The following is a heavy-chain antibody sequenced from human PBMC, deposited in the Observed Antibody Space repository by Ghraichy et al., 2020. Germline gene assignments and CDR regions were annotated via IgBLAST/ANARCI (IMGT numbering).Heavy chain of an antibody. CDR3: ARDIFSRSGSYHPGLFDY. J-gene: IGHJ4*02. CDR2: IWYDGSNK. D-gene: IGHD1-26*01. Sequence: GGSLRLSCAASGFTFSSYGMHWVRQAPGKGLEWVAVIWYDGSNKYYADSVKGRFTISRDNSKNTLYLQMNSLRAEDTAVYYCARDIFSRSGSYHPGLFDYWGQGTLVTVSS. V-gene: IGHV3-33*01. CDR1: GFTFSSYG.